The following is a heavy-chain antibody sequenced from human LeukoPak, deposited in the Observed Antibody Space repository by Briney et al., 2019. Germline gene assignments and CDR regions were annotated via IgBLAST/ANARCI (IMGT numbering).Heavy chain of an antibody. CDR1: GYTFTSYG. Sequence: GASVKVSCKASGYTFTSYGISWVRQAPGQGLEWMGGIIPIFGTANYAQKFQGRVTITADESTSTAYMELSSLRSEDTAVYYCAREGGYTYGHTDDALDIWGQGTMVTVSS. J-gene: IGHJ3*02. D-gene: IGHD5-18*01. CDR3: AREGGYTYGHTDDALDI. CDR2: IIPIFGTA. V-gene: IGHV1-69*13.